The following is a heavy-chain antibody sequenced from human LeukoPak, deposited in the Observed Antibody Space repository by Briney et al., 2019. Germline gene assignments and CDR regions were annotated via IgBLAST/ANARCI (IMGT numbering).Heavy chain of an antibody. Sequence: SETLSLTCTVSGGSISSSSYYWGWIRQPPGKGLEWIGSIYYSGSTYYNPSLKSRVTISVDTSKNQFSLKLSSVTAADTAVYYCARRDYDFWSGYPAPATINWFDPWGQGTLVTVSP. J-gene: IGHJ5*02. V-gene: IGHV4-39*01. CDR3: ARRDYDFWSGYPAPATINWFDP. D-gene: IGHD3-3*01. CDR1: GGSISSSSYY. CDR2: IYYSGST.